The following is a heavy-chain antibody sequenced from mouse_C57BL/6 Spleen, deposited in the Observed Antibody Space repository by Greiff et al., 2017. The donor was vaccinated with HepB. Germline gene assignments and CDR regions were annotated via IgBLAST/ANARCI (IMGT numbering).Heavy chain of an antibody. Sequence: QVQLQQSGPGLVQPSQSLSITCTVSGFSLTSYGVHWVRQSPGKGLEWLGVIWSGGSTDYNAAFISRLSISKDNSKSQVFFKMNSLQADYTAIYYCARIYDYYAMDYWGQGTSVTVSS. D-gene: IGHD2-3*01. CDR1: GFSLTSYG. CDR2: IWSGGST. V-gene: IGHV2-2*01. CDR3: ARIYDYYAMDY. J-gene: IGHJ4*01.